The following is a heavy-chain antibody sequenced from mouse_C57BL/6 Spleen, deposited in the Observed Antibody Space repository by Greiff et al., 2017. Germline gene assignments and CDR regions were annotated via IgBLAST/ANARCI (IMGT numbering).Heavy chain of an antibody. Sequence: VQLQQSGPELVKPGASVKISCKASGYSFTGYYMNWVKQSPEKSLEWIGEINPSTGGTTYNQKFKAKATLTVDKSSSTACMQLKSLTSEDSAVYYCARPDYGSSYFDYWGQGTTPTVSS. V-gene: IGHV1-42*01. CDR3: ARPDYGSSYFDY. CDR1: GYSFTGYY. D-gene: IGHD1-1*01. J-gene: IGHJ2*01. CDR2: INPSTGGT.